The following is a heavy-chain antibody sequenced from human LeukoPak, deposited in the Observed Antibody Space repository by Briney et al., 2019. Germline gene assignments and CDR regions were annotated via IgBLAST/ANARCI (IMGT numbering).Heavy chain of an antibody. CDR1: GFTFSGSA. J-gene: IGHJ4*02. CDR2: IRSKANSYET. Sequence: PGGSLKLSCAASGFTFSGSAMHWVRQASGKGLEWVGCIRSKANSYETAYAASVKGRFTISRDDSKNTAYLQMNSLKTEDTAVYYCARDIAAAGTDYWGQGTLVTVSS. V-gene: IGHV3-73*01. D-gene: IGHD6-13*01. CDR3: ARDIAAAGTDY.